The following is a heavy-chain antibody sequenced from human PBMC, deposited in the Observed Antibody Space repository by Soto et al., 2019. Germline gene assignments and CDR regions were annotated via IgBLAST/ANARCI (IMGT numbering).Heavy chain of an antibody. CDR3: ARVSRSSSSSFDYGDFDY. CDR1: GGTFSSYA. CDR2: IIPIFGTA. Sequence: AALKVSCKASGGTFSSYAISWVRQAPGQGLEWMGGIIPIFGTANYAQKFQGRVTITADESTSTAYMELSSLRSEDTAVYYCARVSRSSSSSFDYGDFDYWGQGTLVTVSS. D-gene: IGHD6-6*01. V-gene: IGHV1-69*13. J-gene: IGHJ4*02.